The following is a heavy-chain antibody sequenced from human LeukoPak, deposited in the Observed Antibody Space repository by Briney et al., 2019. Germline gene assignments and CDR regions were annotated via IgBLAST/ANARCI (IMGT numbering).Heavy chain of an antibody. CDR2: ISGSGDST. CDR3: AKESPRFDY. V-gene: IGHV3-23*01. Sequence: GGSLRLSCAVSGFSVSGNYMTWVRQAPGKGLEWVSVISGSGDSTHYADSVRGRFTISRDNSKNTVYLQMNSLRADDTAVYYCAKESPRFDYWGQGALVTVSS. CDR1: GFSVSGNY. J-gene: IGHJ4*02.